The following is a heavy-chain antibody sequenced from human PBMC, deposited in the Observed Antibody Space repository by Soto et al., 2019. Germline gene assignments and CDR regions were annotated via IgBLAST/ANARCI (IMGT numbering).Heavy chain of an antibody. CDR2: IRSTAYGAPT. Sequence: GSLILSCTCSGLTFGAYTMRSVCQAPGQRHEWVGSIRSTAYGAPTDVAASVKGRFTISRDDSNGIAYLQMDSLKTEDTGVYYCTRIKEWLIRRRFHYLRMDVWGQGSTLTASS. CDR1: GLTFGAYT. CDR3: TRIKEWLIRRRFHYLRMDV. D-gene: IGHD5-12*01. V-gene: IGHV3-49*04. J-gene: IGHJ6*02.